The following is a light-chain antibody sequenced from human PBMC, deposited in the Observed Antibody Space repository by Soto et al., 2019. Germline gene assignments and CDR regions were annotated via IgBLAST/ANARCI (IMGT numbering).Light chain of an antibody. CDR3: QQYSSHST. Sequence: DIQMTQSPSTLSAALGDRFTITCRASQSTSSYLAWYQQKPGKAPKLLIYQASSLENGVPSRFSGSGSGTEFSLTISSLQPDDFATYYCQQYSSHSTFGQGTKVDI. CDR2: QAS. CDR1: QSTSSY. V-gene: IGKV1-5*03. J-gene: IGKJ1*01.